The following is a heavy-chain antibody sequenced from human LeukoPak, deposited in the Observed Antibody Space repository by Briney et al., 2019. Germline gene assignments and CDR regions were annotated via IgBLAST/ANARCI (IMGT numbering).Heavy chain of an antibody. CDR2: IYYSGST. D-gene: IGHD6-6*01. V-gene: IGHV4-30-4*08. Sequence: KPSQTLSLTCTVSGGSISSGDYYWSWIRQPPGKGLEWIGYIYYSGSTYYNPSLKSRVTISVDTSKNQFSLKLSPVTAADTAVYYCARDRGSSGWFDPWGQGTLVTVSS. CDR3: ARDRGSSGWFDP. CDR1: GGSISSGDYY. J-gene: IGHJ5*02.